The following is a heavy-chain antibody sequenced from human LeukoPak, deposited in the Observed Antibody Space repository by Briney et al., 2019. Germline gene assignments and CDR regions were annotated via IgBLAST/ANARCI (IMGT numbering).Heavy chain of an antibody. V-gene: IGHV3-23*01. CDR3: AKGTSMMANRPADN. J-gene: IGHJ4*02. D-gene: IGHD2/OR15-2a*01. CDR2: ISNSADRT. Sequence: PGGSLRLSCAASGFTFSSFGMSWVRQVPGKGLEWVSGISNSADRTYYADHVRGRFTISRDNSKNTVVLQMNSLTVEDSAVYYCAKGTSMMANRPADNWGQGTLVTVSS. CDR1: GFTFSSFG.